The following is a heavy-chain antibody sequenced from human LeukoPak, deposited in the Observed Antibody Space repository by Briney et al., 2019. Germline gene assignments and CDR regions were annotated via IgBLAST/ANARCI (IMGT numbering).Heavy chain of an antibody. CDR3: ARRLGYYGSGSYPVDAFDI. CDR1: GGSISSYY. V-gene: IGHV4-4*09. J-gene: IGHJ3*02. D-gene: IGHD3-10*01. Sequence: PSETLSLTCTVSGGSISSYYWSWIRQPPGKGLEWIGYIYTSGSTNYNPSLKSRVTISVDTSRNQFSLRLSSVTAADTAVYYCARRLGYYGSGSYPVDAFDIWGQGTMVTVSS. CDR2: IYTSGST.